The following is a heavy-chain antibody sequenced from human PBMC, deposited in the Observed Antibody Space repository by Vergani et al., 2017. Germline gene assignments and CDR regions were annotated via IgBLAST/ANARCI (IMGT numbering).Heavy chain of an antibody. CDR2: LNPNSGGT. J-gene: IGHJ5*02. V-gene: IGHV1-2*02. Sequence: QVQLVQSGAEVKKPGASVKVSCKASGYTFTGYYMHWVRQAPXQGLEWMGWLNPNSGGTSYAQKFQGRVTMTRDTSISTAYMELGRLRSDGTAVYYCARGSSLFLRAYYYDSSGYSNNWFDPWGQGTLVTVSS. CDR3: ARGSSLFLRAYYYDSSGYSNNWFDP. D-gene: IGHD3-22*01. CDR1: GYTFTGYY.